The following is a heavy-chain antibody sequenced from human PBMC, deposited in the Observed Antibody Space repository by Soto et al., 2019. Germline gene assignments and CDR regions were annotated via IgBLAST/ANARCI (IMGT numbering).Heavy chain of an antibody. CDR2: IKSKTDGGTT. V-gene: IGHV3-15*01. J-gene: IGHJ4*02. D-gene: IGHD3-9*01. Sequence: GGSLRLSCAASGFTFSNAWMSWVRQAPGKGLEWVGRIKSKTDGGTTDYAAPVKGRFTISRDDSKNTLYLQMNSLKTEDTAVYYCTTVGDYDILTGYYSTPDYWGQGTLVTVSS. CDR1: GFTFSNAW. CDR3: TTVGDYDILTGYYSTPDY.